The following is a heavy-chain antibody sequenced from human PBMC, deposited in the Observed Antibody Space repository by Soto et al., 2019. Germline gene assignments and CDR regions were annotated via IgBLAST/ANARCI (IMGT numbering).Heavy chain of an antibody. CDR2: IVVGSGNT. CDR3: AADNADYGDEIPNHYYYYGMDG. J-gene: IGHJ6*02. V-gene: IGHV1-58*01. CDR1: GFTFTSSA. Sequence: GASVKVSCKASGFTFTSSAVQWVRQARGQRLEWIGWIVVGSGNTNYAQKFQERVTITRDMSTSTAYMELSSLRSEDTAVYYCAADNADYGDEIPNHYYYYGMDGWGQGTTVTVSS. D-gene: IGHD4-17*01.